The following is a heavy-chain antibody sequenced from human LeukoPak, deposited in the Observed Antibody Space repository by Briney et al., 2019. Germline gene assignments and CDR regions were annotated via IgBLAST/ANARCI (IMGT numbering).Heavy chain of an antibody. D-gene: IGHD3-10*01. CDR3: ARGGGSLWPDY. V-gene: IGHV4-59*01. CDR1: GGSIRGYY. CDR2: IYYSGST. Sequence: MPSERLSLTRNVSGGSIRGYYWSSIRQPPGKGLEWIGYIYYSGSTNYNPSLKSRVTISVDTSKNQFSLKLSSVTAADTAVYYCARGGGSLWPDYWGQGTLVTVSS. J-gene: IGHJ4*02.